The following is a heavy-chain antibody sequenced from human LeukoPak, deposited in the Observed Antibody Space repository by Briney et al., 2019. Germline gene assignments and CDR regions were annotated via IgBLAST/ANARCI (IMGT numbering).Heavy chain of an antibody. Sequence: PGGSLRLSCAASGFTVSSNYMSWVRQAPGKGLEWVAVISYDGSNKYYADSVKGRFTISRDNSKNTLYLQMNSLRAEDTAVYYCAKDQGEDCSGGSCYAYYFDYWGQGTLVTVSS. J-gene: IGHJ4*02. CDR1: GFTVSSNY. V-gene: IGHV3-30*18. CDR3: AKDQGEDCSGGSCYAYYFDY. D-gene: IGHD2-15*01. CDR2: ISYDGSNK.